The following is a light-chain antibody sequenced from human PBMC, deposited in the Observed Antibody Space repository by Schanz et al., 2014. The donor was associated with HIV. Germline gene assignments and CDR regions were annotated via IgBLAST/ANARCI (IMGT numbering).Light chain of an antibody. CDR1: SSDVGGYNY. J-gene: IGLJ3*02. V-gene: IGLV2-14*01. CDR3: QSYDSSLRV. CDR2: DVS. Sequence: QSALTQPASVSGSPGQSITISCTGTSSDVGGYNYVSWYQQHPGKAPKLMIYDVSNRPSGVSNRFSGSKSGTSASLAITGLQAEDEADYYCQSYDSSLRVFGGGTKLTVL.